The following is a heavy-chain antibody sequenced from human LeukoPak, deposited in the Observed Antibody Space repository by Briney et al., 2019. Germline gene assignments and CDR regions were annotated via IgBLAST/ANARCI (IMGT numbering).Heavy chain of an antibody. D-gene: IGHD5-18*01. CDR1: GFSFSSYA. V-gene: IGHV3-23*01. J-gene: IGHJ5*02. Sequence: PGGSLRLSCAASGFSFSSYAMNWVRQAPGMGPQLDSSISDDGHTPYYADSLKGRFTIARDNSQNTVYLMMDNLGDDDTAVYYCVKEGEGYSYAPKSGPPTWGPGTLVTVSS. CDR2: ISDDGHTP. CDR3: VKEGEGYSYAPKSGPPT.